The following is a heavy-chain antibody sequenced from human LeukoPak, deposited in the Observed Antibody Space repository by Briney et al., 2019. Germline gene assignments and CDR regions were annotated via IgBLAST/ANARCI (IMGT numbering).Heavy chain of an antibody. J-gene: IGHJ4*02. CDR1: GFTLSSYA. CDR3: AYEATPGWTFDY. V-gene: IGHV3-23*01. CDR2: IIGSGGST. Sequence: GGSLRLSCAACGFTLSSYAMSWVRQAPGKGLEWVSAIIGSGGSTYYAAPEKGRFTISRDNSKNTLYLQMNSLRAEDTAVYYCAYEATPGWTFDYWGQGTLVTVSS. D-gene: IGHD3/OR15-3a*01.